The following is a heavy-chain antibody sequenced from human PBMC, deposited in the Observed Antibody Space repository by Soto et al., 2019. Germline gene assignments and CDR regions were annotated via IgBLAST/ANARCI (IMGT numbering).Heavy chain of an antibody. V-gene: IGHV3-7*04. CDR2: IKQDGSEK. D-gene: IGHD3-22*01. J-gene: IGHJ6*02. CDR3: ARFYYDSSGYLPSPYYYYYAMDV. Sequence: GGSLRLSCAASGFTFSSYWMSWVRQAPGKGLEWVANIKQDGSEKYYVDSVKGRFTISRDNAKNSLYLQMNSLRAEDTAVYYCARFYYDSSGYLPSPYYYYYAMDVWGQGTTVTLSS. CDR1: GFTFSSYW.